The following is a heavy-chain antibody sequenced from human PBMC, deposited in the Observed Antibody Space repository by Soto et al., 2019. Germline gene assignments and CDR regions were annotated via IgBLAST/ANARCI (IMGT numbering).Heavy chain of an antibody. D-gene: IGHD3-10*01. CDR2: ISAYNGNT. CDR3: ARDLDGSGSYYTDN. Sequence: QVQLVQSGAEVKKPGASVKVSCKASGYIFISYGISWVRQAPGQGLEWMGRISAYNGNTNYAQNLQGRVTMTTDTSTSTAYMELRSLRSDDTAVYYCARDLDGSGSYYTDNWGPGTLVTVSS. V-gene: IGHV1-18*01. CDR1: GYIFISYG. J-gene: IGHJ4*02.